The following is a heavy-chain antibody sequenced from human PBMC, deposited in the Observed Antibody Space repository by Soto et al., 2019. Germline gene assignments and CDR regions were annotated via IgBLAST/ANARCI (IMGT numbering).Heavy chain of an antibody. CDR3: AKDLGYCSSTSCYKSYYYYGMDV. CDR2: ISYDGSNK. CDR1: GFTFSSYG. V-gene: IGHV3-30*18. Sequence: GGSLRLSCAASGFTFSSYGMHWVRQAPGKGLEWVAVISYDGSNKYYADSVKGRFTISRDNSKNTLYLQMNSLRAEDTAVYYCAKDLGYCSSTSCYKSYYYYGMDVWGQGTTCTVSS. J-gene: IGHJ6*02. D-gene: IGHD2-2*02.